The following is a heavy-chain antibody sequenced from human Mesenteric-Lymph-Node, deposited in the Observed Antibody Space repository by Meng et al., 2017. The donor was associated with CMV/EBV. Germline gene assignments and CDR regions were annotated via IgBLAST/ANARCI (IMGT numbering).Heavy chain of an antibody. Sequence: SCAAPGFPFRSYAMHWVRQAPGKGLEWVAVISYDGSNKYYADSVKGRFTISRDNSKNTLYLQMNSLRAEDTAVYYCASDSLRGTGAEYYYYYYGMDVWGQGTTVTVSS. CDR2: ISYDGSNK. CDR1: GFPFRSYA. D-gene: IGHD3-10*01. V-gene: IGHV3-30*04. CDR3: ASDSLRGTGAEYYYYYYGMDV. J-gene: IGHJ6*02.